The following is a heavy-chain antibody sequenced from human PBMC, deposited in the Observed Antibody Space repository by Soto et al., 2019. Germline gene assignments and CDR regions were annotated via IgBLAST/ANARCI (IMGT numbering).Heavy chain of an antibody. V-gene: IGHV1-18*03. J-gene: IGHJ4*02. D-gene: IGHD1-1*01. Sequence: QVHLVQSGAEVKKPGASVKVSCKGSGYAFTTYGITWVRQAPGQGLEWMGWISAHNGNTNYTQKLEGRVTVTRDTSTSTAYMELRSLSSDDMAVYYCARGRYGDYWGQGALVTVSS. CDR3: ARGRYGDY. CDR1: GYAFTTYG. CDR2: ISAHNGNT.